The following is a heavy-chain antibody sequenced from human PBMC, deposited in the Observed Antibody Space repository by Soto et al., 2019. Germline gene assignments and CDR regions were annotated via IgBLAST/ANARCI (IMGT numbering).Heavy chain of an antibody. CDR2: IYYSGST. V-gene: IGHV4-59*01. D-gene: IGHD2-2*01. J-gene: IGHJ6*03. CDR3: ARELYCSTTSCPADYYYMDV. Sequence: SETLSLTCTVSGGSISSYYWSWIRQPPGKGLEWIGYIYYSGSTNYNPSLQSRVTISVDTSKNQFSLKLSSVTAADTAVYYCARELYCSTTSCPADYYYMDVWGKGTTVTVS. CDR1: GGSISSYY.